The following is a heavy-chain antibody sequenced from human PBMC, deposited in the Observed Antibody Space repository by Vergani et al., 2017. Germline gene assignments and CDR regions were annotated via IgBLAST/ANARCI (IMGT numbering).Heavy chain of an antibody. J-gene: IGHJ6*02. CDR2: INPRDGVT. D-gene: IGHD6-19*01. CDR1: GYTFTTYH. CDR3: TRXRITVAGTDGLDV. V-gene: IGHV1-46*03. Sequence: QVQLVQSGTEVTKPGASVKVSWKACGYTFTTYHMHWVRQAPGQGLEWMGIINPRDGVTSYAQKFQGRLTMTRDTSTSTVYMELSSLRSEDTAFYFCTRXRITVAGTDGLDVWGQGTTVTVSS.